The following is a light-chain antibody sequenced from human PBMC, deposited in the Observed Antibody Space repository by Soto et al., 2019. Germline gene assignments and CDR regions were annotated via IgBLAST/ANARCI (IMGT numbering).Light chain of an antibody. J-gene: IGKJ3*01. CDR1: QSLFSN. CDR2: DAS. Sequence: EIVWTQSPATLSLSPGERATLSCSASQSLFSNLAWIQQKPGQAPRLLINDASNRATGIPARFSGSGSGTDFTLTISSLEPEDFAIYYCQQRRNLPWTFGPGTKVDIK. V-gene: IGKV3-11*01. CDR3: QQRRNLPWT.